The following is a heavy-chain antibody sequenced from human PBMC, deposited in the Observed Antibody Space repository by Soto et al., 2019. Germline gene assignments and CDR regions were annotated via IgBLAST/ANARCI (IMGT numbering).Heavy chain of an antibody. CDR3: AKDPLQLLPRDYYYYYGMDV. V-gene: IGHV3-30*18. CDR1: GFTFSSYG. D-gene: IGHD5-18*01. Sequence: GGSLRLSCAASGFTFSSYGMHWVRQAPGKGLEWVAVISYDGSNKYYADSVKGRFTISRDNSKNTLYLQMNSLRAEDTAVYYCAKDPLQLLPRDYYYYYGMDVWGQGTTVTVSS. J-gene: IGHJ6*02. CDR2: ISYDGSNK.